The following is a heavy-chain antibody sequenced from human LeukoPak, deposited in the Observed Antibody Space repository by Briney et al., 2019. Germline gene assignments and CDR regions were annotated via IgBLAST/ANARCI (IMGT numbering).Heavy chain of an antibody. CDR1: GFTFRSYG. D-gene: IGHD3-22*01. CDR3: ASEYYYDSSGYSAPLDY. CDR2: ISYDGSNK. V-gene: IGHV3-30*03. J-gene: IGHJ4*02. Sequence: GRSLRLSCAASGFTFRSYGMHWVRQAPGKGLEWVAVISYDGSNKYYADSVKGRFTISRDNSKNTLYLQMNSLRAEDTALYYCASEYYYDSSGYSAPLDYWGQGTLVTVSS.